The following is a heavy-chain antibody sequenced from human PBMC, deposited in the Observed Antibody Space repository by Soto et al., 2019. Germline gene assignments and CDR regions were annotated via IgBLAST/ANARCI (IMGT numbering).Heavy chain of an antibody. D-gene: IGHD3-3*01. V-gene: IGHV4-4*07. CDR2: VYSSGGT. Sequence: SETLSLTCTVSGGSMTSYYWTWIRQPAGKGLEWIGRVYSSGGTHYNPSLKSRVTIPLDTSKNQFSLRLLSVTDADTAVYFCARGQRFSDWFDPWGQGTLVTVSS. CDR1: GGSMTSYY. CDR3: ARGQRFSDWFDP. J-gene: IGHJ5*02.